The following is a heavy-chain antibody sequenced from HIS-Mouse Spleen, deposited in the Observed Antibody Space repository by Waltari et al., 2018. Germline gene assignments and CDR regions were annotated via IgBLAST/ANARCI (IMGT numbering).Heavy chain of an antibody. V-gene: IGHV4-31*03. D-gene: IGHD3-3*01. CDR3: ARSPYYDVWSGYSDNWFDP. CDR1: GGSISSGGYY. Sequence: QVQLQESGPGLVKPSQTLSLTCTVSGGSISSGGYYWSWIRQHPGKGLEWIGYIYYSGSTYKSPSLKRRVTISVDTSKNQFSLKLSSVTAADTAVYYCARSPYYDVWSGYSDNWFDPWGQGTLVTVSS. CDR2: IYYSGST. J-gene: IGHJ5*02.